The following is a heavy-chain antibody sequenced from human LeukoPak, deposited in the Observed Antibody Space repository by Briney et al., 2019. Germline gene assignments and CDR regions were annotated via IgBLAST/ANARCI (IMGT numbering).Heavy chain of an antibody. Sequence: SETLSLTCTVSGGSISSSSHYWGWIRQPPGKGLDWIGSIYYSGSTYYNPSLMSRVTISVDTSKNQFSLKLSSVTAADTAMYYCASSATYYYDSSGYYYPHDAFDIWGQGTMVTVSS. CDR3: ASSATYYYDSSGYYYPHDAFDI. V-gene: IGHV4-39*01. CDR2: IYYSGST. D-gene: IGHD3-22*01. J-gene: IGHJ3*02. CDR1: GGSISSSSHY.